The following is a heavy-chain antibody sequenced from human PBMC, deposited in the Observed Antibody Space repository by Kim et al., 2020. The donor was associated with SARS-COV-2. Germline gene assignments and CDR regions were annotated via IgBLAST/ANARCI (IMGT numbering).Heavy chain of an antibody. CDR2: IVVGSGNT. J-gene: IGHJ3*01. V-gene: IGHV1-58*02. CDR1: GFTFTSSA. D-gene: IGHD3-22*01. Sequence: SVKVSCKASGFTFTSSAMQWVRQARGQRLEWIGWIVVGSGNTNYAQKFQERVTITRDMSTSTAYMELSSLRSEDTAVYYCAAEAQHYYDGSGYYLGEFDVWARVTMVTVSS. CDR3: AAEAQHYYDGSGYYLGEFDV.